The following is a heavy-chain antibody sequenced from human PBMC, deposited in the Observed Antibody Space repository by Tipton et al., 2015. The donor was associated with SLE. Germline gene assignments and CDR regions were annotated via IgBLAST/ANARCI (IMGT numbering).Heavy chain of an antibody. Sequence: TLSLTCAVSGGSLNRSTDYWGWIRQPPGKGLEWIGSVSYGGSTYYNPSLKSRVTISVDTSKNQFSLKLSSVTAADTAIYYCAKYYYGTPSEGHGIDVWGQGITLTVSS. CDR1: GGSLNRSTDY. J-gene: IGHJ6*02. CDR2: VSYGGST. CDR3: AKYYYGTPSEGHGIDV. D-gene: IGHD2/OR15-2a*01. V-gene: IGHV4-39*07.